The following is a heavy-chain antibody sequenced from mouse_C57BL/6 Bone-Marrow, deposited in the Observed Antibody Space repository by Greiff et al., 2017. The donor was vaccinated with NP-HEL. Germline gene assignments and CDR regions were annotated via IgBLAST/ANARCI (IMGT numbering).Heavy chain of an antibody. V-gene: IGHV5-6*02. CDR3: ARWGLYYSNYGYFDV. D-gene: IGHD2-5*01. CDR2: ISSGGSYT. Sequence: DVKLVESGGDLVKPGGSLKLSCAASGFTFSSYGMSWVRQTPDKRLEWVATISSGGSYTYYPDSVKGRFTISRDNAKNTQYLQMSSLKSEDTDMYYCARWGLYYSNYGYFDVGGRGTTVTVSA. CDR1: GFTFSSYG. J-gene: IGHJ1*03.